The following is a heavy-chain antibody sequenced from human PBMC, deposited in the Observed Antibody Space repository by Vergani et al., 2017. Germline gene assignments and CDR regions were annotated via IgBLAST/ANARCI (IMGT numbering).Heavy chain of an antibody. CDR2: IDRNYGIK. CDR3: ADLYGDDGFSPF. Sequence: VEAGGGLVQPGGSLSLSCTASGFTFQAFAFHWVRQVSGRGLEWVSGIDRNYGIKNGNSFESRFSISRDNAKKAVFLQMNTLRHEDTALYFCADLYGDDGFSPFWGQGTLVTVSS. D-gene: IGHD2-21*01. CDR1: GFTFQAFA. V-gene: IGHV3-9*01. J-gene: IGHJ4*02.